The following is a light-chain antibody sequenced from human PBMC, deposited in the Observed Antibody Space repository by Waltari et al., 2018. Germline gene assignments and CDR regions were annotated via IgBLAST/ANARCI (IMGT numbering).Light chain of an antibody. CDR1: QNIRSNC. Sequence: ELVLTQSPGTLSLSPGDRATLSCRASQNIRSNCLAWYQQKPGQAPRPLIYDASTRATGIPDRFSGSGSGTDFTLTISRLEPEDFAVYYCQQYGSSPFIFGPGTKVDIK. CDR3: QQYGSSPFI. V-gene: IGKV3-20*01. CDR2: DAS. J-gene: IGKJ3*01.